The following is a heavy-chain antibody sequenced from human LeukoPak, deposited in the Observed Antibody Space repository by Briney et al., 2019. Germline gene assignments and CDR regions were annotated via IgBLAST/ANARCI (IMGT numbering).Heavy chain of an antibody. J-gene: IGHJ4*02. CDR3: ASYNLTTPVIHD. CDR1: GGSISSHY. Sequence: PSETLSLTCTVSGGSISSHYWSWIRQPPGKGLEWIGYIYYSGTTNYNPSLKSRVTISVDTSKNQFSLKLSSVTAADTAVYYCASYNLTTPVIHDWGQGTLVTVSS. D-gene: IGHD4-4*01. CDR2: IYYSGTT. V-gene: IGHV4-59*11.